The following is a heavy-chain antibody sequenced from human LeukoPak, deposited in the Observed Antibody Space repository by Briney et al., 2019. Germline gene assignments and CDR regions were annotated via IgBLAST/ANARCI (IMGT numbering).Heavy chain of an antibody. J-gene: IGHJ4*02. CDR3: AGEGPLVRGVIIMNPNRGDCFDY. Sequence: GGSLRLSCAASGFTFSSYEMNWVRQAPGKGLEWVSYISSSGSTIYYADSVKGRFTISRDNAKNSLYLQMNSLRAEDTAVYYCAGEGPLVRGVIIMNPNRGDCFDYWGQGTLVTASS. V-gene: IGHV3-48*03. D-gene: IGHD3-10*01. CDR2: ISSSGSTI. CDR1: GFTFSSYE.